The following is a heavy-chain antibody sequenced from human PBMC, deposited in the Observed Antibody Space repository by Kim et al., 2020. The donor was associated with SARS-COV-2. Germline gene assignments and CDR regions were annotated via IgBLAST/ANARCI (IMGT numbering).Heavy chain of an antibody. CDR1: GFTVSNNY. CDR3: ARWGKATGVDY. D-gene: IGHD1-26*01. V-gene: IGHV3-53*01. J-gene: IGHJ4*02. Sequence: GGSLRLSCAASGFTVSNNYMSWVRQAPGKGLEWVSLINSPGNTYYADSVKGRFTISRDNSKNTLFLQMNSLRAEDTAIYYCARWGKATGVDYWGQGTLVTVSS. CDR2: INSPGNT.